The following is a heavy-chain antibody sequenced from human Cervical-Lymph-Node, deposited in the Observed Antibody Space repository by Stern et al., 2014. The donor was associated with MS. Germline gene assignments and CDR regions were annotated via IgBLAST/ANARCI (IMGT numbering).Heavy chain of an antibody. CDR1: GYTFTGYY. V-gene: IGHV1-2*06. Sequence: QLVQSGAEVKKPGASVKVSCKTSGYTFTGYYMHWVRQAPGQGLEWMGRINPNSGGTNLAQKFQGRVTMTRDTSISTAYMELSRLRSDDTAVYYCARLKTYQLPDYWGQGTLVTVSS. D-gene: IGHD2-2*01. CDR2: INPNSGGT. CDR3: ARLKTYQLPDY. J-gene: IGHJ4*02.